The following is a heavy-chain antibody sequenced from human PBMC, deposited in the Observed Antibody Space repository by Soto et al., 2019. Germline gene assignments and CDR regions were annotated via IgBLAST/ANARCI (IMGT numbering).Heavy chain of an antibody. CDR2: IIPIFGTA. J-gene: IGHJ4*02. CDR3: ARDGTLDDSSAYYYLY. D-gene: IGHD3-22*01. CDR1: GGTFSTYG. Sequence: QVQLVQSGAEVKKPGSSVKVSCKASGGTFSTYGVNWVRQAPGQGLEWMGGIIPIFGTAKYAQKFQGRVTITADDSTSTADMELSSLRSEDTAVYYCARDGTLDDSSAYYYLYWGQGTLVTVSS. V-gene: IGHV1-69*01.